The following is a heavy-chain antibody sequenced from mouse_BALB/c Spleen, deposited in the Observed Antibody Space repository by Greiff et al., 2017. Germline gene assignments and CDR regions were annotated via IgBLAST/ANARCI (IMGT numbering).Heavy chain of an antibody. J-gene: IGHJ2*01. CDR2: ISYSGST. Sequence: EVKLQESGPSLVKPSQTLSLTCSVTGDSITSGYWNWIRKFPGNKLEYMGYISYSGSTYYNPSLKSRISITRDTSKNQYYLQLNSVTTEDTATYYCARCATMIKDYFDYWGQGTTLTVSS. D-gene: IGHD2-4*01. CDR1: GDSITSGY. CDR3: ARCATMIKDYFDY. V-gene: IGHV3-8*02.